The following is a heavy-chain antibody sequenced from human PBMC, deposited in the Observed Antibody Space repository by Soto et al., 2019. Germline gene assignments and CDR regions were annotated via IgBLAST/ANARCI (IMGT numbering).Heavy chain of an antibody. J-gene: IGHJ4*02. CDR3: ARDLVIRGIGAFDS. CDR2: IHNSGST. V-gene: IGHV4-31*03. Sequence: SETLSLTCTVSCVSLSSAGNYWTWIRQHPGKGLEWIGDIHNSGSTHHNPSLKSRVAMSIDTSNNQVSLRLSSVTAADTAVYYCARDLVIRGIGAFDSWGQGTLVTVSS. CDR1: CVSLSSAGNY. D-gene: IGHD3-10*01.